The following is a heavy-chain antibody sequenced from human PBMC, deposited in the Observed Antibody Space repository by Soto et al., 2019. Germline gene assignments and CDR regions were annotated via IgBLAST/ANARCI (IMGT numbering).Heavy chain of an antibody. V-gene: IGHV1-18*03. CDR1: GYTFTSYG. CDR3: ASFADCSITTCSFPSRFHIRGYYYYYGMDV. Sequence: ASVKVSCKASGYTFTSYGISWVRQAPGQGHEWKGRISNKKNNTNLAQKLQGIVTMTTDTPTITAFMELRSLISDDMAVYYCASFADCSITTCSFPSRFHIRGYYYYYGMDVWGQGTTVTVSS. CDR2: ISNKKNNT. J-gene: IGHJ6*02. D-gene: IGHD2-2*01.